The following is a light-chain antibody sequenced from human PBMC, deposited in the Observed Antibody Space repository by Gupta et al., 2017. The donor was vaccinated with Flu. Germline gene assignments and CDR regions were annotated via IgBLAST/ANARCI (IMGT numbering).Light chain of an antibody. J-gene: IGLJ1*01. CDR1: SLSKQY. CDR2: KDS. V-gene: IGLV3-25*02. Sequence: SYELTQPPSVSVSPGQTARITCSGDSLSKQYAYWYQQKTCQAPVLVMYKDSERPAGIPERFSGSRSGTIVTLTISGGMADDEADYYCHSSDGSGHYVFGTGTRVTVL. CDR3: HSSDGSGHYV.